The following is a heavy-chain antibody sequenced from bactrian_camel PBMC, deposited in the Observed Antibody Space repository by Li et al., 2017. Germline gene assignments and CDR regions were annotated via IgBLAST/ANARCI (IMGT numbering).Heavy chain of an antibody. CDR2: IYTASTST. Sequence: QLVEFGGGLVQAGGSLALSCEHSEYTGSGICVAWFRQVAGKEREGVGAIYTASTSTYYTDSVKGRFTISHDAAKNSVDLQMNGLRPDDTAVYYCAATGQMLSVAGCRTQGTQVTVS. V-gene: IGHV3S25*01. CDR1: EYTGSGIC. J-gene: IGHJ4*01. D-gene: IGHD1*01.